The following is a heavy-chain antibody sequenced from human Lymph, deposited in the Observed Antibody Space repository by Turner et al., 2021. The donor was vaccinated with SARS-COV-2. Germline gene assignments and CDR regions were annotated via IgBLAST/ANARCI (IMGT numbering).Heavy chain of an antibody. J-gene: IGHJ4*02. D-gene: IGHD5-12*01. CDR1: GFTLDDYA. V-gene: IGHV3-43*02. CDR2: ISGDGGST. CDR3: AKEGLSGRRLQFVPYFDY. Sequence: EVQLMESGGGVVQPGGLLSLSFSASGFTLDDYAMHWIRQAPGKGLEWVSLISGDGGSTYYADSVKGRFTISREDSKNSLYLKINSLRTEDTALYYCAKEGLSGRRLQFVPYFDYWGQGTLVSVSS.